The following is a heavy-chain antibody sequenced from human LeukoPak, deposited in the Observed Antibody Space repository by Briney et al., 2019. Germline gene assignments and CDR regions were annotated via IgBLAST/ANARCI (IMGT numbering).Heavy chain of an antibody. J-gene: IGHJ3*02. V-gene: IGHV4-34*01. D-gene: IGHD3-22*01. CDR3: ARKRVVKHRGAFDI. Sequence: SETLSLTCAVYGGSFSGYYWSWIRQPPGKGLEWIGEINHSGSTNYNPSLKSRVTISVDTSKNQFSLKLSSVTAADTAVYYRARKRVVKHRGAFDIWGQGTMVTVSS. CDR2: INHSGST. CDR1: GGSFSGYY.